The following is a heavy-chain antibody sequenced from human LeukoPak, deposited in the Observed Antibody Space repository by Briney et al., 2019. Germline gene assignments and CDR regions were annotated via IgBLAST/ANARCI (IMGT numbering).Heavy chain of an antibody. CDR3: ARGRGIAAGGAEY. V-gene: IGHV1-2*02. Sequence: ASVKVSCKAAGYTFTGYYMHWVRQAPGQGLEWLGWINPNSGGTNYAQKFQGRVTMTRDTSISTAYMELSRLRSDDTAVYYCARGRGIAAGGAEYWGQGTLVTVSS. J-gene: IGHJ4*02. D-gene: IGHD6-13*01. CDR1: GYTFTGYY. CDR2: INPNSGGT.